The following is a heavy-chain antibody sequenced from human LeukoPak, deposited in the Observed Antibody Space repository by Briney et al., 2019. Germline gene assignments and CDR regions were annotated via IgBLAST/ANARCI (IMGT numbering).Heavy chain of an antibody. V-gene: IGHV4-34*01. CDR2: INHSGST. Sequence: SETLSLTCAVYGGSFSGYYWSWIRQPPGKGLEWIGEINHSGSTNYNPSLKSRVTISVDTSKNHISLKLFSLTAADTALYYCARHLSGLAMMHYIDYWGQGNLVTVSS. D-gene: IGHD3-22*01. CDR1: GGSFSGYY. J-gene: IGHJ4*01. CDR3: ARHLSGLAMMHYIDY.